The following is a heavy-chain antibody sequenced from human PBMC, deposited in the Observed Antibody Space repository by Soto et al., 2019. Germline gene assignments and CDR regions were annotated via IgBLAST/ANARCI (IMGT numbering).Heavy chain of an antibody. CDR1: GFTFSSYA. CDR2: IKESGTRK. CDR3: ARVRTENYYGMDV. J-gene: IGHJ6*02. V-gene: IGHV3-7*03. Sequence: GGSLRLSCAASGFTFSSYAMSWVRKAPGKGLEWVSAIKESGTRKYYVDSVKGRFTISRDNAKNTLYLQMNSLRAEDTAVYYCARVRTENYYGMDVWGQGTTVTVSS.